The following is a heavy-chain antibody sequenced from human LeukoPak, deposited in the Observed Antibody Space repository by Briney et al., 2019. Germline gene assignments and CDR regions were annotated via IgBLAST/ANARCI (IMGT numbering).Heavy chain of an antibody. CDR3: ATGPGSYRDAFDI. CDR2: LFSGGTT. V-gene: IGHV3-66*01. D-gene: IGHD3-16*02. CDR1: GFTVSSHY. Sequence: GGSLRLSCAASGFTVSSHYLTWVRQAPAKGLEWVSVLFSGGTTYYADSVKGRFTISRDNSKNTVYLQMNTMRADDTPVYYCATGPGSYRDAFDIWGQGKMVTVSS. J-gene: IGHJ3*02.